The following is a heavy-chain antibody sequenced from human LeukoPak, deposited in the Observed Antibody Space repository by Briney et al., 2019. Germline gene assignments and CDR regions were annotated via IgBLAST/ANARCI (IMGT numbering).Heavy chain of an antibody. V-gene: IGHV5-51*01. J-gene: IGHJ5*02. CDR1: AYNFTSYW. D-gene: IGHD3-22*01. CDR2: IYPDDSDT. Sequence: GASLKISSKSSAYNFTSYWIYWVRQMPGQGQEWMGIIYPDDSDTTYSPSFQGQVTISADKSISTAYLQWSSLKASDTAMYYCARGDYSSGYFLDPWGQGTLVTVSS. CDR3: ARGDYSSGYFLDP.